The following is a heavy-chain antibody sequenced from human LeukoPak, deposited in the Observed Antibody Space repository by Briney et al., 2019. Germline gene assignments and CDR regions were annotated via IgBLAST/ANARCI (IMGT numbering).Heavy chain of an antibody. Sequence: GGPLRLSCAASGFTFSSYAMSWVRQAPGKGLEWVSAISGSGGSTYYADSVKGRFTISRDNSKNTLFLQMNSLRAEDTAVYYCVRDRPHNWFDPWGQGTLVTVSS. D-gene: IGHD6-6*01. V-gene: IGHV3-23*01. J-gene: IGHJ5*02. CDR3: VRDRPHNWFDP. CDR1: GFTFSSYA. CDR2: ISGSGGST.